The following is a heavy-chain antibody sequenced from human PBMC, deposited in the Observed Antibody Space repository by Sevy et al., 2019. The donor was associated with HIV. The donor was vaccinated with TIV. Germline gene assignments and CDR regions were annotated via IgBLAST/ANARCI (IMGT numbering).Heavy chain of an antibody. Sequence: SETLSLTCTVSGGSITSFYWNWIRQPPGKGLEWIAYIYYNGQINYNPSLKSLVTSSLDTSKNQFSLRLSSVTVADRAMYYCAGENAWGRGYSWGQGTLVTVSS. J-gene: IGHJ4*02. V-gene: IGHV4-59*08. CDR2: IYYNGQI. CDR3: AGENAWGRGYS. D-gene: IGHD1-26*01. CDR1: GGSITSFY.